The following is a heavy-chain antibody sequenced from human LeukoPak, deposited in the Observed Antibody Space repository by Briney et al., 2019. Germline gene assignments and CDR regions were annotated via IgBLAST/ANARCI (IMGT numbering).Heavy chain of an antibody. Sequence: ASGALSLTCTVSGGSISSYYGSWIRLPPGKGLEWIGYLSKSGNTNYSPSLKSRVTIFGDTSKNQLFLKLSSVTAADTAVYYCARARHVNSFYAFDIWAQGTLVTVSS. CDR2: LSKSGNT. J-gene: IGHJ3*02. CDR1: GGSISSYY. D-gene: IGHD5-18*01. V-gene: IGHV4-59*01. CDR3: ARARHVNSFYAFDI.